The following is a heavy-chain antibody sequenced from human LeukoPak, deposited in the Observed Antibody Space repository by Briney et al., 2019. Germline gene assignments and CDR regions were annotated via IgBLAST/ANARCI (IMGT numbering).Heavy chain of an antibody. J-gene: IGHJ4*02. Sequence: KPSETLSLTCTVSGGSISSYYWSWIRQPAGKGLEWIGRIYTSGSTNYNPSLKSRVTMSVDTSKNQFSLKLSSVTAADTAVYYCARGRPYGSGSYYPFDNWGQGTLVTVSS. V-gene: IGHV4-4*07. D-gene: IGHD3-10*01. CDR3: ARGRPYGSGSYYPFDN. CDR2: IYTSGST. CDR1: GGSISSYY.